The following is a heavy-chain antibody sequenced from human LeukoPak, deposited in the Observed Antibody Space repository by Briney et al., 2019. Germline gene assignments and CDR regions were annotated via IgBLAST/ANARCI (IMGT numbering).Heavy chain of an antibody. CDR3: AKDALRGGSRMYYYMDV. J-gene: IGHJ6*03. CDR1: GFTVSSNY. D-gene: IGHD1-26*01. V-gene: IGHV3-53*01. Sequence: PGGSLRLSCAASGFTVSSNYMSWVRQAPGKGPEWVSVIYSGGSTYYADSVKGRFTISRDNSKNTLYLQMNSLRAEDTAIYYCAKDALRGGSRMYYYMDVWGKGTTVTVSS. CDR2: IYSGGST.